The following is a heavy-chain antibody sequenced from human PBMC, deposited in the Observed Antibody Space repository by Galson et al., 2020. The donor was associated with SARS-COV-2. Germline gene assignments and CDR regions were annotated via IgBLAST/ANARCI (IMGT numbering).Heavy chain of an antibody. CDR2: IGTAGDT. D-gene: IGHD3-10*01. CDR1: GFTFSSYD. J-gene: IGHJ6*03. CDR3: ARASTTYHYGSGNRYYYYYYMDV. V-gene: IGHV3-13*01. Sequence: GGSLRLSCAASGFTFSSYDMHWVRQAPGKGLEWVSAIGTAGDTYYPGSVKGRFTISRENAKNSLYLQMNSLRAGDTAVYYCARASTTYHYGSGNRYYYYYYMDVWGKGTTVTVSS.